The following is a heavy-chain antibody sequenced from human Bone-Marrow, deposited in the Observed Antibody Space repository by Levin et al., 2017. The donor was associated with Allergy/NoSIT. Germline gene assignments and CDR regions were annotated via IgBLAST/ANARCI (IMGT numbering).Heavy chain of an antibody. J-gene: IGHJ4*02. CDR3: TTRSR. V-gene: IGHV3-15*01. Sequence: PGESLKISCVASGFTFGNAWMNWVRQAPGKGLQWVGRIKGKTDGGTTDYAAPVKGRFTISRDDSKKTLYLQMNSMKTEDTAIYYCTTRSRWGQGTLVTVFS. CDR1: GFTFGNAW. CDR2: IKGKTDGGTT.